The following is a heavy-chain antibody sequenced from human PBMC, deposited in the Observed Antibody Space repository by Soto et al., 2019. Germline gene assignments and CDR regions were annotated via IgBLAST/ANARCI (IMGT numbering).Heavy chain of an antibody. J-gene: IGHJ4*02. D-gene: IGHD3-10*01. CDR3: ARDLLITMVRGATYYFDY. Sequence: GGSLRLSCAASGFSFSTYGMNWVRQAPGKGLEWVAVISSNGSHIYYADSVRGRFTISRDNSKNTLFLQMNSLTTEDTAVYYCARDLLITMVRGATYYFDYWGQGTLVTVSS. CDR2: ISSNGSHI. V-gene: IGHV3-30*03. CDR1: GFSFSTYG.